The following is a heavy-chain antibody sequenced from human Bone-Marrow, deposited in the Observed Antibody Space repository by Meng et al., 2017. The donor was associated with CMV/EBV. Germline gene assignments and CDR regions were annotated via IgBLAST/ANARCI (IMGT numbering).Heavy chain of an antibody. Sequence: SETLSLTCAVYGGSFSGYYWSWIRQPPGKGLEWIGEINHSGSTNYNPSLKSRVTISVDTSKNQFSLKLSSVTAADTAVYYCARGVIINDYWGQGTLVNVYS. CDR3: ARGVIINDY. CDR2: INHSGST. V-gene: IGHV4-34*01. J-gene: IGHJ4*02. D-gene: IGHD3-22*01. CDR1: GGSFSGYY.